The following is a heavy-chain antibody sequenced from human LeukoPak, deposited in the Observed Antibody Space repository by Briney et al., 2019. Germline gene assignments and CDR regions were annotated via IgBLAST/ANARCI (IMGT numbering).Heavy chain of an antibody. CDR2: ISGEDYTT. D-gene: IGHD3-3*01. Sequence: GGSLRLSCAASGFTFSDYYMSWIRQAPGKGLEWVSGISGEDYTTYYADSVRGRFAISRDNSKNTLYLQMNSLTAEDTAVYYCAKGPWSYVDYWGQGTLVTVSS. V-gene: IGHV3-23*01. J-gene: IGHJ4*02. CDR1: GFTFSDYY. CDR3: AKGPWSYVDY.